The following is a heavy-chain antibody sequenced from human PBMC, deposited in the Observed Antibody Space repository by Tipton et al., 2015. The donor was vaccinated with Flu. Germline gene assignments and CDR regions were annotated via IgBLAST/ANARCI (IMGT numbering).Heavy chain of an antibody. CDR2: VNHSGST. CDR3: ARGVWNAGASYYFDS. J-gene: IGHJ4*02. Sequence: TLSLTCAVYGGSFSGYYWSWIRQPPGKGLEWIGEVNHSGSTNYNPSLKSRVTISVDTSKNQFSLRLSSVTAADTAVYYCARGVWNAGASYYFDSWGQGALVTVSS. D-gene: IGHD1-1*01. CDR1: GGSFSGYY. V-gene: IGHV4-34*01.